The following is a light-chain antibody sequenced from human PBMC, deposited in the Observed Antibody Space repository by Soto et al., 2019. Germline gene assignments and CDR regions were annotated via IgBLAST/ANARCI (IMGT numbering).Light chain of an antibody. CDR1: QGISRW. V-gene: IGKV1-5*01. Sequence: DIQMTQSPSTLSASVGDRVTITCRASQGISRWLAWYQQKPGKAPKLLIYDASSLESGVPSRFSGSGSGTEFTLTIPSLQPEDFATYFCQQYNSYSYTFGQGTKLEIK. J-gene: IGKJ2*01. CDR3: QQYNSYSYT. CDR2: DAS.